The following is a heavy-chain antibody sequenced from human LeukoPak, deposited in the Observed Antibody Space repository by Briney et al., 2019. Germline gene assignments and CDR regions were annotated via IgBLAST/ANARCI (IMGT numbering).Heavy chain of an antibody. J-gene: IGHJ4*02. CDR2: ISSSSNYI. CDR1: GFTFSDCS. V-gene: IGHV3-21*01. D-gene: IGHD2-15*01. CDR3: ARDKRYCTGGSCYGGSDC. Sequence: GGSLRLSCAASGFTFSDCSINWVRQAPGKGLEWVSSISSSSNYIYYADSVKGRFTISRDNAKNSLYLQMNSLRAEDTAVYYCARDKRYCTGGSCYGGSDCWGQGTLVTVSS.